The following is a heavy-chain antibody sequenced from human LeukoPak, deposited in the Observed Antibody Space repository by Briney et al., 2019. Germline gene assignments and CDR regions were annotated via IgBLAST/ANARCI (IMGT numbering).Heavy chain of an antibody. CDR2: IYHSGST. Sequence: PSQTLSLTCAVSGGSISSGGYSRSWIRQPPGKGLEWIGYIYHSGSTYYNPSLKSRVTISVDRSKNQFSLKLSSVTAADTAVYYCARGLYFWSGYYPLGPRNWFDPWGQGTLVTVSS. V-gene: IGHV4-30-2*01. CDR3: ARGLYFWSGYYPLGPRNWFDP. CDR1: GGSISSGGYS. D-gene: IGHD3-3*01. J-gene: IGHJ5*02.